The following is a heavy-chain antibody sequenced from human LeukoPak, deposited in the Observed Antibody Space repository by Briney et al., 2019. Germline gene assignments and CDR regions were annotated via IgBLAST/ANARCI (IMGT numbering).Heavy chain of an antibody. J-gene: IGHJ4*02. CDR1: GDSFSSNSAA. CDR3: ARSREDTAMEVFDY. Sequence: SQTLSLTCAISGDSFSSNSAAWNWIRQSPSRGLEWLGRTYYRSKWYNDYAVSVKSRITINPDTSKNQFSLQLNPVTPEDTAAYYCARSREDTAMEVFDYWGQGTLVTVSS. V-gene: IGHV6-1*01. CDR2: TYYRSKWYN. D-gene: IGHD5-18*01.